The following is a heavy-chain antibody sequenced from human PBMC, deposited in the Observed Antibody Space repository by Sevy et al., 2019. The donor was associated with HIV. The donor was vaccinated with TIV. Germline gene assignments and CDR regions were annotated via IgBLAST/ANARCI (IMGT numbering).Heavy chain of an antibody. CDR3: ARRRVLGYCISYSCDDWAEDAFDI. J-gene: IGHJ3*02. V-gene: IGHV2-5*02. CDR2: IYWDDDK. Sequence: SGPTLVNPTQTLTLTCTFSGFSLSTNGVGVGWIRQPPGKALEWLAVIYWDDDKPYSPSLKSRLTITKDPSENRVVLTMTNEDPLDTATYYCARRRVLGYCISYSCDDWAEDAFDIWGQGTKVTVSS. D-gene: IGHD2-2*01. CDR1: GFSLSTNGVG.